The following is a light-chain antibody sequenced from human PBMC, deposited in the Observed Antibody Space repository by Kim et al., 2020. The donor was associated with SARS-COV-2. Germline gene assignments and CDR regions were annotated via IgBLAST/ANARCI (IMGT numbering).Light chain of an antibody. V-gene: IGKV1-9*01. Sequence: ACVGDRVTITCRASQGISSYLAWYQQKPGKDPKLLIYAASTLQSGVPSRFSGSGSGTEFTLTISSLQTEDFATYYCQQLNSYLITLGQGTRLEIK. J-gene: IGKJ5*01. CDR1: QGISSY. CDR2: AAS. CDR3: QQLNSYLIT.